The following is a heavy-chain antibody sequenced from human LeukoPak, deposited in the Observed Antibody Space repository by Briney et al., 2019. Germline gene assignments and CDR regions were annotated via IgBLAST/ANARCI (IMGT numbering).Heavy chain of an antibody. Sequence: GGSLRLSCAASGFTFSSYAMSWVRQAPGKGLEWVSAIGGSGGSTYYADSVKGRFTISRDNSKNTLYLQMNSLRAEDTAVYYCAGPIAGPSTWQFDYWGQGTLVTVSS. CDR3: AGPIAGPSTWQFDY. D-gene: IGHD5/OR15-5a*01. CDR1: GFTFSSYA. CDR2: IGGSGGST. V-gene: IGHV3-23*01. J-gene: IGHJ4*02.